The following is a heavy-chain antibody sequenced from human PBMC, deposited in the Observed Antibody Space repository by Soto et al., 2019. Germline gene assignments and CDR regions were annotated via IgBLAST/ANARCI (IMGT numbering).Heavy chain of an antibody. D-gene: IGHD2-15*01. V-gene: IGHV1-69*13. CDR2: IIPIFGTA. CDR3: ARDIRDCSGGSCYLNWFDP. CDR1: GVTFSSYA. Sequence: SVKVSCKASGVTFSSYAISWVRQAPGQGLEWMGGIIPIFGTANYAQKFQGRVTITADESTSTAYMELSSLRSEDTAVYYCARDIRDCSGGSCYLNWFDPWGQGTLVTVSS. J-gene: IGHJ5*02.